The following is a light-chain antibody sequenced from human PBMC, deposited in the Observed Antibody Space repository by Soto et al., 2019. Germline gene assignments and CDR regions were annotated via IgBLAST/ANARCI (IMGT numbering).Light chain of an antibody. CDR2: HNN. CDR3: QTYDSSLSVYV. J-gene: IGLJ1*01. V-gene: IGLV1-40*01. CDR1: SSNIGAGSD. Sequence: QSVLTQPPSVSGAPGQRVTISCTGSSSNIGAGSDVHWYQQLPGTAPKLLMCHNNDRPSGVPDRFSGSKSGTSASLAITGLQADDEADYFCQTYDSSLSVYVFVTGTKVNV.